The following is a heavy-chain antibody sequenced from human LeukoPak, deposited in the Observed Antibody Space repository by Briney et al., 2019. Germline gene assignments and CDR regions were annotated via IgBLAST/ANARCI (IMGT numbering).Heavy chain of an antibody. V-gene: IGHV4-59*01. D-gene: IGHD4-17*01. CDR1: GGSISTYY. Sequence: PSETLSLTCTVSGGSISTYYWSWIRQPPGKGLEWIGYIYISGTTNYNPSLKSRVTMSVDMSKNQLSMKLSSVTAADTAVYYCARGSDFGDCWGQGTLVTVSS. CDR3: ARGSDFGDC. CDR2: IYISGTT. J-gene: IGHJ4*02.